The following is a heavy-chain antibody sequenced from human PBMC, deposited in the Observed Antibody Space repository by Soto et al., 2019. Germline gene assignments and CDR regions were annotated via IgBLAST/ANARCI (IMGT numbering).Heavy chain of an antibody. CDR2: ISYDGSNK. CDR1: GFTFSSYG. V-gene: IGHV3-30*18. D-gene: IGHD6-19*01. Sequence: AQLLESGGGLVQPGGSLRLSCAASGFTFSSYGMHWVRQAPGKGLEWVAVISYDGSNKYYADSVKGRFTISRDNSKNTLYLQMNSLRAEDTAVYYCAKDREWLVLSYWGQGTLVTVSS. CDR3: AKDREWLVLSY. J-gene: IGHJ4*02.